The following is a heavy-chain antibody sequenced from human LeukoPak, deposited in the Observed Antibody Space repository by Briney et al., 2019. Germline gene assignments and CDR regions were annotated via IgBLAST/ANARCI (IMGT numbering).Heavy chain of an antibody. J-gene: IGHJ4*02. Sequence: TSETLSLTCTVSGYSISSGYYWAWIRQPPGKGLEWIGSIYHSGSTYYNPSLKSRVTISIDTSKSQFSLNLSSVTAADTAVYFCARDPDYYDPGYWGQGTLVTVSS. CDR3: ARDPDYYDPGY. CDR1: GYSISSGYY. V-gene: IGHV4-38-2*02. D-gene: IGHD3-22*01. CDR2: IYHSGST.